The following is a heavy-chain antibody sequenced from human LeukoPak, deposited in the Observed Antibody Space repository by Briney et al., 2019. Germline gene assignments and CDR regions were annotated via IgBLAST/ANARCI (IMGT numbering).Heavy chain of an antibody. CDR1: GGSISSYY. CDR3: ARLRTAFDI. J-gene: IGHJ3*02. D-gene: IGHD1-1*01. CDR2: IYYSGST. Sequence: SSETLSLTCTVSGGSISSYYWSWIRQPPGKGLEWIGYIYYSGSTNYNPSLKSRVTISVDTSKNQFSLKLSSVTAADTAVYYCARLRTAFDIWGQGTMVTVSS. V-gene: IGHV4-59*08.